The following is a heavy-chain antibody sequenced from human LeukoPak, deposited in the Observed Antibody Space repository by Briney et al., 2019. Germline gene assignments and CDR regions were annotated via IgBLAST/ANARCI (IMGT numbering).Heavy chain of an antibody. CDR1: GGSISSSSYY. Sequence: PSETLSLTCTVSGGSISSSSYYWGWIRQPPGKGLEWIGSIYYSGSTNYNPSLKSRVTISVDKSKNQFSLKLSSVTAADTAVYYCATGKGYCSSTSCYGLDYWGQGTLVTVSS. D-gene: IGHD2-2*01. J-gene: IGHJ4*02. V-gene: IGHV4-39*07. CDR3: ATGKGYCSSTSCYGLDY. CDR2: IYYSGST.